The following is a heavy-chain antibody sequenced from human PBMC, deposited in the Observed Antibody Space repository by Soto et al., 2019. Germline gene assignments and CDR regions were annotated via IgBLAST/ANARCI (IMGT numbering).Heavy chain of an antibody. J-gene: IGHJ6*03. D-gene: IGHD1-7*01. CDR3: ARGGRGTRLRYYYMDV. CDR2: IWYDGSNK. Sequence: GGSLRLSCAASGFTFSSYGMHWVRQAPGKGLEWVAVIWYDGSNKYYADSVKGRFTISRDNSKNTLYLQMNSLRAEDTAVYYCARGGRGTRLRYYYMDVWGKGTTVTVSS. CDR1: GFTFSSYG. V-gene: IGHV3-33*01.